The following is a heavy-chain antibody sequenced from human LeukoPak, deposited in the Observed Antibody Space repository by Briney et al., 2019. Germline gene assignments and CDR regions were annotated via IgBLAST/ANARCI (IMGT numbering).Heavy chain of an antibody. Sequence: ASVKVSCKASGYTFTSYYMHWVRQAPGQGLEWMGIINPSGGSTSYAQKFQGRVTMTRDTSTSTVYMELRSLRSDDTAVYYCARAIAVAGLFDYWGQGTLVTVSS. CDR1: GYTFTSYY. V-gene: IGHV1-46*01. CDR2: INPSGGST. D-gene: IGHD6-19*01. CDR3: ARAIAVAGLFDY. J-gene: IGHJ4*02.